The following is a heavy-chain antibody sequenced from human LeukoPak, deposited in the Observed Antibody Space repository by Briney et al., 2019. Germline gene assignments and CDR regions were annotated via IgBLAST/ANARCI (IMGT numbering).Heavy chain of an antibody. CDR3: ARVGITMIVPLDY. D-gene: IGHD3-22*01. CDR1: GFTFSSYD. Sequence: GGSLRLSCAASGFTFSSYDMSWVRQARGKGLEWVSAISGSGGRTYYADSVKGRFTISRDNAKNSLYLQMNSLRAEDTAVYYCARVGITMIVPLDYWGQGTLVTVSS. V-gene: IGHV3-23*01. CDR2: ISGSGGRT. J-gene: IGHJ4*02.